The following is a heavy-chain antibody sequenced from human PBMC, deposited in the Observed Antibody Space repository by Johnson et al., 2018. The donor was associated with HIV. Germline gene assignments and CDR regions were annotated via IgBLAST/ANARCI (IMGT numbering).Heavy chain of an antibody. CDR3: ATFDYDNRNDFEQTSFFPGPTDI. V-gene: IGHV3-66*01. D-gene: IGHD3-22*01. Sequence: VQLVESGGGLVQPGESLRLSCAASGFTVSNNYMHWVRQAPGKGLEWVSVISSGGNTYYADSVKGRFIIYRDNFKNTLYLRMNSLTAEETAVYYCATFDYDNRNDFEQTSFFPGPTDIWGQGTLVTVSS. CDR2: ISSGGNT. J-gene: IGHJ3*02. CDR1: GFTVSNNY.